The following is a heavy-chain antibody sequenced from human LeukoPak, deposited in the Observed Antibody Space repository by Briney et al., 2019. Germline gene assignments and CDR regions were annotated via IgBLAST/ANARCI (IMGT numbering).Heavy chain of an antibody. Sequence: PGGSLRLSCAASGFTFSSYATSWVRQAPGKGLEWVSAISGSGGSTYYADSVKGRFTISRDNSKNTLYLQMNSLRAEDTAVYYCAKESPAVAGTSNWFDPWGQGTLVTVSS. CDR1: GFTFSSYA. CDR3: AKESPAVAGTSNWFDP. D-gene: IGHD6-19*01. J-gene: IGHJ5*02. CDR2: ISGSGGST. V-gene: IGHV3-23*01.